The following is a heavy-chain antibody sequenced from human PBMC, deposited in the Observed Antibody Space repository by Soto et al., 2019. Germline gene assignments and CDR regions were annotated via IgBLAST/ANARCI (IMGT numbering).Heavy chain of an antibody. D-gene: IGHD1-7*01. V-gene: IGHV3-30-3*01. CDR2: ISYDGSNK. CDR1: GFTFSSYA. Sequence: QVQLVESGGGVVQPGRSLRLSCAASGFTFSSYAMHWVRQAPGQGLEWVALISYDGSNKYYADSVKGRFTISRDNSKNTLYLQMNSLRPEDTAVYHCARDQGGTTLYYHGMDVWGQGTTVTVCS. J-gene: IGHJ6*02. CDR3: ARDQGGTTLYYHGMDV.